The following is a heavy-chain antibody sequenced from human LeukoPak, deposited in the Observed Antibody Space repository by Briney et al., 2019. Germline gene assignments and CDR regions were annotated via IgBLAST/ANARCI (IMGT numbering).Heavy chain of an antibody. CDR1: GFTFTSSA. CDR3: AADESVGAFDY. Sequence: SVKVSCKASGFTFTSSAVQWVRKARGQRLEWIGWIVVGSGNTNYAQKFQERVTITRDMSTSTAYMELSSLRSEDTAVYYCAADESVGAFDYWGQGTLVTVSS. CDR2: IVVGSGNT. V-gene: IGHV1-58*01. J-gene: IGHJ4*02. D-gene: IGHD1-26*01.